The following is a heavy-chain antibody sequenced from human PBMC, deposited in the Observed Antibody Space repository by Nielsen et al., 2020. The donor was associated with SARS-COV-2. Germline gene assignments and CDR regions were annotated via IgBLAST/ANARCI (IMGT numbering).Heavy chain of an antibody. CDR2: MNPNSGNT. CDR1: GYTFTSYD. D-gene: IGHD3-22*01. CDR3: ARHGDYYDSSGYYYWYFDL. V-gene: IGHV1-8*01. J-gene: IGHJ2*01. Sequence: ASVKVSCKASGYTFTSYDINWVRQATGQGLEWMGWMNPNSGNTGYAQKFQGRVTMTRNTSISTAYMELSSLRSEDTAVYYCARHGDYYDSSGYYYWYFDLWGRGTLVTVSS.